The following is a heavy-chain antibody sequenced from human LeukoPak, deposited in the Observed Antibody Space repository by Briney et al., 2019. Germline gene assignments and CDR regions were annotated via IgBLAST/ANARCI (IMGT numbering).Heavy chain of an antibody. CDR1: GFTFSSYG. D-gene: IGHD6-13*01. CDR3: ARVRYVSSWSFDY. J-gene: IGHJ4*02. V-gene: IGHV3-30*03. CDR2: ISYDGSNK. Sequence: TGGSLRLSCAASGFTFSSYGMHWVRQAPGKGLEWVAVISYDGSNKYYADSVKGRFTISRDNSKNTLYLQMNSLRAGDTAVYYCARVRYVSSWSFDYWGQGTLVTVSS.